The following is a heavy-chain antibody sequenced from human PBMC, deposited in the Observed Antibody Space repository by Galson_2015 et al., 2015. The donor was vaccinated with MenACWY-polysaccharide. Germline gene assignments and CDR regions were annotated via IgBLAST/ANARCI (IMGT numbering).Heavy chain of an antibody. V-gene: IGHV4-39*01. D-gene: IGHD5-12*01. CDR3: ARQGGSGRSHDY. CDR2: IYYGGST. CDR1: GGSISSGSYY. Sequence: ATLSLPCPVSGGSISSGSYYWGWIRPPPGKGLEWIGTIYYGGSTYYNPSLKSRVTISVDTSKNQFSLKLTSVTASDTAVYYCARQGGSGRSHDYGSQGTLVTVSS. J-gene: IGHJ4*02.